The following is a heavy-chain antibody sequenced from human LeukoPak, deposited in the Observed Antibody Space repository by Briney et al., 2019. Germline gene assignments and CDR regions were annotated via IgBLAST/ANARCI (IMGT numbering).Heavy chain of an antibody. D-gene: IGHD3-3*01. Sequence: SETLSLTCTVSGGSISSYYWSWIRQPPGKGLEWIGYIYYSGSTNYNPSLKSRVTISVDTSKNQFSLKLSSVTAADTAVYYCARSSVGYDFWSGSFDYWGQGTLVTVSS. CDR1: GGSISSYY. CDR3: ARSSVGYDFWSGSFDY. J-gene: IGHJ4*02. CDR2: IYYSGST. V-gene: IGHV4-59*01.